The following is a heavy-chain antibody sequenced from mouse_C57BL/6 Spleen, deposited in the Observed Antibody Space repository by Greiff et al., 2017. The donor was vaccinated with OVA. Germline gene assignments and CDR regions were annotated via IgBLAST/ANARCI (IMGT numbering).Heavy chain of an antibody. D-gene: IGHD2-4*01. V-gene: IGHV1-62-2*01. Sequence: QVQLKESGAELVKPGASVKLSCKASGYTFTEYTIHWVKQRSGQGLEWIGWFYPGSGSIKYNEKFKDKATLTADKSSSTVYMELSRLTSEDSAVYFGARHEGDYDYDIYAMDYWGQGTSVTVSS. CDR1: GYTFTEYT. CDR2: FYPGSGSI. CDR3: ARHEGDYDYDIYAMDY. J-gene: IGHJ4*01.